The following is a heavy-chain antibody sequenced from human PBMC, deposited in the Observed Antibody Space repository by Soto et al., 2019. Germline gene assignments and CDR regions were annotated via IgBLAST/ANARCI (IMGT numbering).Heavy chain of an antibody. CDR1: GASVAGGSYY. Sequence: SETLSLTCSVSGASVAGGSYYWSWVRQPPGKGLEWIGYVPSRGRPFYNPSLTSRGTISADTSKNQLSLQLTSVTAADTAVYYCARDTYSGYDFGLWGQGTLVTVSS. CDR2: VPSRGRP. CDR3: ARDTYSGYDFGL. D-gene: IGHD5-12*01. J-gene: IGHJ5*02. V-gene: IGHV4-30-4*01.